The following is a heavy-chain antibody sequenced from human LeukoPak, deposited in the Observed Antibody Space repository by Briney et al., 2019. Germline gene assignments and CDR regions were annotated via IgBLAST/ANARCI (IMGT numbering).Heavy chain of an antibody. CDR3: ARDSSVYWYFDL. J-gene: IGHJ2*01. V-gene: IGHV6-1*01. CDR1: GDSVSSNSAA. CDR2: TYYRSKWYN. Sequence: SQTLSLTCAISGDSVSSNSAAWNWIRQSQSRALSGRGRTYYRSKWYNDYAVSVKSRITINPDTSKNQFSLQLNSVTPEDTAVYYCARDSSVYWYFDLWGRGTLVTVSS. D-gene: IGHD3-10*01.